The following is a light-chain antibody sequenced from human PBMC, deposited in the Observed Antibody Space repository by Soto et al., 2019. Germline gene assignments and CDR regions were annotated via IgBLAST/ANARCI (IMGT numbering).Light chain of an antibody. CDR1: QSVNNN. Sequence: EIVMTQSPATLAVSPGERVTLSCMASQSVNNNLTWYQQKPGQAPRLLIYDASTRATSIPARFSGSGSGTEFTLTISSLQSEDFAVYYCQHYNSRPLTFGGGTKVDIK. CDR2: DAS. J-gene: IGKJ4*01. CDR3: QHYNSRPLT. V-gene: IGKV3-15*01.